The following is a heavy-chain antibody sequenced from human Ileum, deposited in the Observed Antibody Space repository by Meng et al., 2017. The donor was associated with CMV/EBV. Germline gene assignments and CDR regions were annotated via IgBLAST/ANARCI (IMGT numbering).Heavy chain of an antibody. D-gene: IGHD3-16*01. J-gene: IGHJ6*02. V-gene: IGHV3-66*02. CDR2: IYSGGST. CDR3: ARDQTLRFYVTYGMDV. Sequence: GESLKISCAASGFTVSSNYMSWVRQAPGKGLEWVSVIYSGGSTYYADSVKGRFTISRDNSKNTLYLQMNSRRAEDTAVYYCARDQTLRFYVTYGMDVWGQGTTVTVSS. CDR1: GFTVSSNY.